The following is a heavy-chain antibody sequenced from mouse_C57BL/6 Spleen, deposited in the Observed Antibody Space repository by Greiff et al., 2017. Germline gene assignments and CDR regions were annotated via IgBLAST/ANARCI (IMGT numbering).Heavy chain of an antibody. V-gene: IGHV1-66*01. CDR1: GYSFTSYY. CDR2: IYPGSGNT. J-gene: IGHJ3*01. D-gene: IGHD2-1*01. Sequence: QVQLKQSGPELVKPGASVKISCKASGYSFTSYYIHWVKQRPGQGLVWIGWIYPGSGNTKYNEKFKGKATLTADTSSSTAYMQLSSLTSEYSAVYYCARDGNYGWFAYWGQGTLVTVSA. CDR3: ARDGNYGWFAY.